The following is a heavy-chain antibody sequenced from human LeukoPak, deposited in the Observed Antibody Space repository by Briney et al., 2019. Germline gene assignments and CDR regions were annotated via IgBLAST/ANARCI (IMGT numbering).Heavy chain of an antibody. V-gene: IGHV4-34*01. CDR1: GGSFSGYY. J-gene: IGHJ4*02. Sequence: SETLSLTCAVFGGSFSGYYWNWIRQPPGKGLEWIGQINPSRNTNYNPSLKTRVTMSGDTSKKQFSLKLSSVTSADTAVYYCARLYDFWSGYPPPLDYWGQGTLVTVSS. CDR2: INPSRNT. CDR3: ARLYDFWSGYPPPLDY. D-gene: IGHD3-3*01.